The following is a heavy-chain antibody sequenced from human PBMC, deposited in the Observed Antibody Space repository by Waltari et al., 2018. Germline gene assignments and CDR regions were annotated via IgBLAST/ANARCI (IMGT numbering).Heavy chain of an antibody. CDR1: GFTFRSYG. J-gene: IGHJ4*02. Sequence: EVQLLESGGGSVQPGVSLRLSCAASGFTFRSYGMSWVRQAAGQGLEWVSSITGSGGSTYYADSVKGRFTLSRDNSKNTLYLQMNSLRAEDTAVYYCAKDRWQRDASSFFFDYWGQGTLVTVSS. D-gene: IGHD6-25*01. CDR3: AKDRWQRDASSFFFDY. V-gene: IGHV3-23*01. CDR2: ITGSGGST.